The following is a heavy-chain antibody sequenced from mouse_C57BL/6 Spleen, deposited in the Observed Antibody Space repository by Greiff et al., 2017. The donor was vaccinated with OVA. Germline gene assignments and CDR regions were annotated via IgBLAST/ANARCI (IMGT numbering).Heavy chain of an antibody. D-gene: IGHD2-3*01. CDR2: IDPENGDT. CDR3: TTSPYDGYPAWFAY. Sequence: VQLQQSGAELVRPGASVKLSCTASGFNIKDDYMHWVKQRPEQGLEWIGWIDPENGDTEYASKFQGKATITADTSSNPDYLQLSSLTSEDTAVYYCTTSPYDGYPAWFAYWGQGTLVTVSA. V-gene: IGHV14-4*01. J-gene: IGHJ3*01. CDR1: GFNIKDDY.